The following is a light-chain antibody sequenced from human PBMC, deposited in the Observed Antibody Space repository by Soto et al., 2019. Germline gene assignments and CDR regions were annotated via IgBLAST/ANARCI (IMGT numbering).Light chain of an antibody. CDR2: GAS. J-gene: IGKJ5*01. V-gene: IGKV3-11*01. Sequence: EIVMTQSPDTLYVSPGEGATLSCRASQSVRTKLAWYQQKAGQAPRLXXYGASTRATGIPARFSGSGSGTDFTLTISSLEPEDFAVYYCQQRSNWLGIAFGQGTRLEIK. CDR3: QQRSNWLGIA. CDR1: QSVRTK.